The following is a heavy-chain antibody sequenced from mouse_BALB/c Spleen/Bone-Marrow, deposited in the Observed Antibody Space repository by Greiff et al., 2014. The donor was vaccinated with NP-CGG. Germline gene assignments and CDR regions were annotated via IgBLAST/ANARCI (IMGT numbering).Heavy chain of an antibody. Sequence: DLVKPGASVKLSCKASGYTFTSYWINWIKQRPGQGLEWIGRIAPGNGSTYYNEMFKGKATLTVDTSSSTAYIQLSSLSSEDSAVYFCARFPFYYGSSFYYFDYWGQGTTLTVSS. D-gene: IGHD1-1*01. V-gene: IGHV1S41*01. CDR3: ARFPFYYGSSFYYFDY. CDR1: GYTFTSYW. CDR2: IAPGNGST. J-gene: IGHJ2*01.